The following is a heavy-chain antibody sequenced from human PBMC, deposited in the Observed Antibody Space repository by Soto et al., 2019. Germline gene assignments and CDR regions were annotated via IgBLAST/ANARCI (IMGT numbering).Heavy chain of an antibody. CDR1: GGSISSYY. D-gene: IGHD6-13*01. V-gene: IGHV4-59*01. J-gene: IGHJ5*02. CDR3: ATVGLEAAAVLRVWLDP. CDR2: IYYSGST. Sequence: NPSETLSLTCTGSGGSISSYYWSWIRQPPGKGLEWIGYIYYSGSTNYNPSLKSRVTISVDTSKNQFSLKLSSVTAADTAVYYCATVGLEAAAVLRVWLDPWGKGTLVTVSS.